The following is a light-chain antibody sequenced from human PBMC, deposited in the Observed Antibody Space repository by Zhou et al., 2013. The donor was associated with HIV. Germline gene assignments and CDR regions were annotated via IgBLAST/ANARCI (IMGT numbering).Light chain of an antibody. Sequence: EIVLTQSPATLSLSPGERATLSCRASQSVGHYLAWYQHRPGQAPRLLIYGASTRATGIPARFSGSGSGTEFTLTISGLQSEDFALYFCQQYDTWPSFGQGTKLQIK. V-gene: IGKV3-15*01. CDR1: QSVGHY. CDR2: GAS. CDR3: QQYDTWPS. J-gene: IGKJ2*01.